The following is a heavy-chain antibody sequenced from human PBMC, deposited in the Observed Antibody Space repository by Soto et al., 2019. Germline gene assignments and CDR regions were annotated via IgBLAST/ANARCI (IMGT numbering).Heavy chain of an antibody. CDR1: GYTFRNGD. CDR3: ARKGRAGYSHYYYGMYV. J-gene: IGHJ6*02. Sequence: ASVKVSVKASGYTFRNGDGNWVRQATVQGLEWMEGMSPKSGSRGNAQKFQGRVPMTTDSSISTAYMELSGLRSEDTAVYFFARKGRAGYSHYYYGMYVWGQGTTVTVSS. V-gene: IGHV1-8*01. D-gene: IGHD5-12*01. CDR2: MSPKSGSR.